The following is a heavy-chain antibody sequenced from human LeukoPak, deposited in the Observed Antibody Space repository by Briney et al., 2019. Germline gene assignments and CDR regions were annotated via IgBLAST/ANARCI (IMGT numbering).Heavy chain of an antibody. CDR3: TTGLYDYDSGSYSFP. CDR2: ILHDGSSI. Sequence: GGSLRLSCAASGFTFSSYGVHWVRQAPGKGLERVAGILHDGSSIYYADSVKGRFTISRDNSKNTLYLQMNSLKTEDTAVYYCTTGLYDYDSGSYSFPWGQGTQVTVSS. J-gene: IGHJ5*02. CDR1: GFTFSSYG. D-gene: IGHD3-10*01. V-gene: IGHV3-30*03.